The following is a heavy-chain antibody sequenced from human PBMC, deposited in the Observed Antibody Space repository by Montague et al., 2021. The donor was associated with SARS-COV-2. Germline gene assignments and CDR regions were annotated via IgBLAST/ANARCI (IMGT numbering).Heavy chain of an antibody. J-gene: IGHJ4*02. D-gene: IGHD3-16*02. CDR3: ARDNYDYVWGSYRCIY. Sequence: SLRLSCAASGFTFSSYAMHWVRQAPGKGLEWVAVISYDGGNKYYADSVTRRFTISRDNSKNTLYLQMNSLSAEYTAVYYCARDNYDYVWGSYRCIYWGQGTLVTVSS. CDR1: GFTFSSYA. CDR2: ISYDGGNK. V-gene: IGHV3-30*04.